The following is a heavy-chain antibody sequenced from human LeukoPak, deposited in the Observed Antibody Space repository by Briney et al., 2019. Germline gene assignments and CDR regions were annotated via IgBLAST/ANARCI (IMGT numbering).Heavy chain of an antibody. CDR3: ARGGVQNRLKY. J-gene: IGHJ4*02. D-gene: IGHD1-14*01. CDR2: IYDRGPA. CDR1: GYAIISGGFS. Sequence: SETLSLTCTVSGYAIISGGFSWNWIRQPPGKGLEWIGCIYDRGPAHYNPSLKSRVTISVDTSKNQFSLKLDSVTAADTAVYYCARGGVQNRLKYWGQGTLVTVSS. V-gene: IGHV4-30-2*01.